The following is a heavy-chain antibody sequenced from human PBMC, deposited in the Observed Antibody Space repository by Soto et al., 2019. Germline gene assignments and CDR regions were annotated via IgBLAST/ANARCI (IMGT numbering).Heavy chain of an antibody. Sequence: GGSLRLSCAASGFTFSSYGMHWVRQAPGKGLEWVAVIWYDGSNKYYADSVKGRFTISRDNSKNTLYLQMNSLRAEDTAVYYCARDSSAAGPQFYYYYGMDVWGQGTTVTVSS. V-gene: IGHV3-33*01. D-gene: IGHD3-10*01. CDR2: IWYDGSNK. CDR3: ARDSSAAGPQFYYYYGMDV. J-gene: IGHJ6*02. CDR1: GFTFSSYG.